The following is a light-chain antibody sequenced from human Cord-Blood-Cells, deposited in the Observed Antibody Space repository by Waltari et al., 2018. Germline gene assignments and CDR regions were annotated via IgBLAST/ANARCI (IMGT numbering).Light chain of an antibody. J-gene: IGLJ3*02. CDR1: SSDVGSYHL. Sequence: QSALTQPASVSGSPGQSITISCTGTSSDVGSYHLVSWYQQHPGKAPKLIIYEGSKRHSGVSNRFSGAKSGNTASLTIAGLQSEDEADYYCCSYAGSSTLVFGGGTKLTVL. CDR2: EGS. CDR3: CSYAGSSTLV. V-gene: IGLV2-23*01.